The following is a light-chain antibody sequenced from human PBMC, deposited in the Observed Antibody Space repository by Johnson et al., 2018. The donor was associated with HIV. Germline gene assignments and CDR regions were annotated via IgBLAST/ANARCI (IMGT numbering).Light chain of an antibody. CDR2: DNN. CDR1: SSNIGNNY. J-gene: IGLJ1*01. CDR3: GTWDSSLGASV. Sequence: QSVLTQPPSVSAAPGQKVTISCSGSSSNIGNNYVSWYQQLPGTAPKLLIYDNNKRPSGIPDRFSGSKSGTSATLGITGLQTGDEADYYCGTWDSSLGASVCGPGTKVTVL. V-gene: IGLV1-51*01.